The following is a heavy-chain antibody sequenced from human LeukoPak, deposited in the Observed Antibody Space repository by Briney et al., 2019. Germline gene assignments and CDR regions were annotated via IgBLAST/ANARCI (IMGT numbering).Heavy chain of an antibody. D-gene: IGHD6-19*01. CDR3: TRDILSGWYYFDF. J-gene: IGHJ4*02. Sequence: PGRSLRLSCTASGYTFGDYAVSWVRQAPGKGLEWVGVIRSKRYGGAKEYAASVKGRFSISRDDCKSVAYLHMNSLKPEDTAVYYCTRDILSGWYYFDFWGQGTLVTVSS. CDR1: GYTFGDYA. CDR2: IRSKRYGGAK. V-gene: IGHV3-49*04.